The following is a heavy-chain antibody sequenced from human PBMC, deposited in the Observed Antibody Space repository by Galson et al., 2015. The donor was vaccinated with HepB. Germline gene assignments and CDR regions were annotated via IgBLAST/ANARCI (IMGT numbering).Heavy chain of an antibody. CDR1: GFTFSSYG. CDR2: ISYDGSNK. Sequence: SLRLSCAASGFTFSSYGMHWVRQAPGKGLEWVAVISYDGSNKYYADSVKGRFTISRDNSKNTLYLQMNSLRAEDTAVYYCAKDKDYDSRGYLIWGQGTMVTVSS. D-gene: IGHD3-22*01. J-gene: IGHJ3*02. CDR3: AKDKDYDSRGYLI. V-gene: IGHV3-30*18.